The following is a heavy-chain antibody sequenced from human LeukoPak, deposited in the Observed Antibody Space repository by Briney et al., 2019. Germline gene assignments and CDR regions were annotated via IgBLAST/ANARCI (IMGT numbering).Heavy chain of an antibody. CDR1: GFTVSSNY. V-gene: IGHV3-53*01. Sequence: GGSLRLSCAASGFTVSSNYMSWVRQAPGKGLEWVSVIYSGGSTYYADSVKGRFTISRDNSKNTLYLQMNSLRAEDTAVYYCARGSGNYYDSSGYDYWGQGTLDTVSS. CDR2: IYSGGST. CDR3: ARGSGNYYDSSGYDY. J-gene: IGHJ4*02. D-gene: IGHD3-22*01.